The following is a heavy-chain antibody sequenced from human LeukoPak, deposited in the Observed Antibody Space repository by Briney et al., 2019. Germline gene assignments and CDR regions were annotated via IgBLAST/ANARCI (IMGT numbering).Heavy chain of an antibody. J-gene: IGHJ4*02. Sequence: GGSLRLSCAASGFTFSSYAMSWVRQAPGKGLEWVSAISGRGGSTYYADSVKGRFTIPRDNSKNTLYLQMNSLRAEDTAVYYCAKSSPSGYYYFDYWGQGTLVTVSS. CDR2: ISGRGGST. CDR3: AKSSPSGYYYFDY. CDR1: GFTFSSYA. V-gene: IGHV3-23*01. D-gene: IGHD3-22*01.